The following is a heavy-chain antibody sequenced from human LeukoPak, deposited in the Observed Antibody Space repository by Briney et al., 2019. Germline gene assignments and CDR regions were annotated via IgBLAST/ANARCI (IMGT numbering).Heavy chain of an antibody. CDR1: GVSISSYY. D-gene: IGHD2-2*01. CDR2: IYYSGST. V-gene: IGHV4-59*01. Sequence: SGTLCLSCTVSGVSISSYYRSWVRQPPGKGLEWVWYIYYSGSTNYNPSLKSRVTISVDTSKNQFSLKLISVTAADTAVYYCARGPTHDRLLWIGWFDPWGQGTMVTVSS. J-gene: IGHJ5*02. CDR3: ARGPTHDRLLWIGWFDP.